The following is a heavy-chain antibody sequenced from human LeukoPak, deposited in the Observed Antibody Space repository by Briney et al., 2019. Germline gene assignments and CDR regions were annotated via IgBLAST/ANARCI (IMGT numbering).Heavy chain of an antibody. D-gene: IGHD1-14*01. CDR3: AKDFVRYNIQFDY. J-gene: IGHJ4*02. CDR1: GFTFSSYG. V-gene: IGHV3-30*18. CDR2: ISYDGSNK. Sequence: GGSLRLSCAASGFTFSSYGMHWVRQAPGKGLEWVAVISYDGSNKYYAGSVKGRFTISRDNSKNTLYLQMDSLRAEDTALYYCAKDFVRYNIQFDYWGQGALVTVSS.